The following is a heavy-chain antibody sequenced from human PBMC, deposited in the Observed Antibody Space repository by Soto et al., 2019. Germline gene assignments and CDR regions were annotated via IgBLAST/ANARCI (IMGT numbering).Heavy chain of an antibody. CDR3: ARDSVDGYDILTGYHMYNWFDP. CDR1: GGTFSSYA. Sequence: GASVKVSCKASGGTFSSYAISWVRQAPGQGLEWMGGIIPIFGTANYAQKFQGRVTITADESTSTAYMDLSSLRSEDTAVYYCARDSVDGYDILTGYHMYNWFDPWGQGTLVTVSS. V-gene: IGHV1-69*13. CDR2: IIPIFGTA. D-gene: IGHD3-9*01. J-gene: IGHJ5*02.